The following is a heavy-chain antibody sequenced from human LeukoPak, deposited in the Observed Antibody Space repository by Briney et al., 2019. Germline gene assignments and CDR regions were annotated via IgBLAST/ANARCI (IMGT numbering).Heavy chain of an antibody. CDR2: ISASGST. J-gene: IGHJ5*02. CDR3: ARGMAAAYDYNWFDP. V-gene: IGHV4-4*07. Sequence: TPSETLSLTCTVSGGSINTYYWSWIRQPAGKGLEWIGRISASGSTRYNPSLKSRVTMSVDTSKNQFSLKLNSVTATDTAVYFCARGMAAAYDYNWFDPWGQGTLVTVSS. CDR1: GGSINTYY. D-gene: IGHD5-12*01.